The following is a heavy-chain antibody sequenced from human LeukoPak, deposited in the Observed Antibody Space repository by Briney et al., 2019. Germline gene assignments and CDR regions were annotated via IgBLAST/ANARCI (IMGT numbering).Heavy chain of an antibody. CDR2: IKSKTDGGTT. CDR3: TTDGYMVVVTYYFDY. Sequence: GGSLRLSCAASGFTFSNAWMSWVRQAPGKGLEWVGRIKSKTDGGTTDYAAPVKGRFTISRDDSKNTLYLQMNSLKTEDTAVYYCTTDGYMVVVTYYFDYWGQGTLVTVSS. CDR1: GFTFSNAW. J-gene: IGHJ4*02. V-gene: IGHV3-15*01. D-gene: IGHD2-15*01.